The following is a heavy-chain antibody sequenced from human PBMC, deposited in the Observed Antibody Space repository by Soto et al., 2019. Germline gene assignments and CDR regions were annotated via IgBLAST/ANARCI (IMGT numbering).Heavy chain of an antibody. Sequence: GGSLRLSCAASGFTVSSKYMSWVRQAPGKGLEWVSLINRGGSISYADSVKGRFTISRDNSKNTVNLPINSLRAEDTAVYYCARDPWAADYWGQGTLVTVSS. V-gene: IGHV3-66*01. J-gene: IGHJ4*02. D-gene: IGHD3-16*01. CDR2: INRGGSI. CDR3: ARDPWAADY. CDR1: GFTVSSKY.